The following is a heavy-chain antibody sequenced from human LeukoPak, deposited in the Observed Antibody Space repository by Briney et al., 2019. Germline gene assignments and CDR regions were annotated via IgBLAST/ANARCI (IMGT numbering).Heavy chain of an antibody. V-gene: IGHV4-39*02. Sequence: PSETLSLTCTVSGGSISSSSYYWGWIRQPPGKGLEWIGSIYYSGSTYYNPSLKSRVTISVDTSKNQFSLKLSSVTAADTAVYYCARDLLSGSYEGGDWGQGTLVTVSS. D-gene: IGHD1-26*01. CDR3: ARDLLSGSYEGGD. CDR2: IYYSGST. J-gene: IGHJ4*02. CDR1: GGSISSSSYY.